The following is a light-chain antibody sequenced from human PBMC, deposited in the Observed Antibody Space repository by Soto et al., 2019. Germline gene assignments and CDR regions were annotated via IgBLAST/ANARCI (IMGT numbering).Light chain of an antibody. Sequence: DIQMTQSPSTLSASVGDRVTITCRASQSISSWLAWYQQKPGKPPNLLIYKASSLESGVPSRFSGSGSGTEFTLTISSLQPDDFATYYCQQYYSYPRTCGQGTKVEIK. CDR2: KAS. CDR3: QQYYSYPRT. CDR1: QSISSW. J-gene: IGKJ1*01. V-gene: IGKV1-5*03.